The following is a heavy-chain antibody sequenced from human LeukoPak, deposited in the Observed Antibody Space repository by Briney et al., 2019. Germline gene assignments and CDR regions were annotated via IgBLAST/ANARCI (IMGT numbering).Heavy chain of an antibody. CDR1: GFTFSDYE. D-gene: IGHD3-10*01. V-gene: IGHV3-48*03. Sequence: PGGSLRLSCAASGFTFSDYEMNWVRQAPGKGLEWLSYISSSGSAIYYADSLKGRFTISRDNAKNSPYLQMNSLRVEDTAVYYCARDGVPGHTVFDYWGQGTPVTVSS. CDR2: ISSSGSAI. J-gene: IGHJ4*02. CDR3: ARDGVPGHTVFDY.